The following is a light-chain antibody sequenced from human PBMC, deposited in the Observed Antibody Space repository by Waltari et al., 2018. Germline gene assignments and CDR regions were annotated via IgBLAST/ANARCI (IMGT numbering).Light chain of an antibody. V-gene: IGKV4-1*01. CDR2: WAS. CDR1: QSVLYNSDNKNY. J-gene: IGKJ1*01. CDR3: QQYYGTPPRT. Sequence: DIVMTQSPDSLAVSLGERATINCKSSQSVLYNSDNKNYLAWYQQKPGQPPKLLIYWASTRESGVPDRFSGSGSGTGFTLTITSLQAEDVAVYYCQQYYGTPPRTFGQGTKVEIK.